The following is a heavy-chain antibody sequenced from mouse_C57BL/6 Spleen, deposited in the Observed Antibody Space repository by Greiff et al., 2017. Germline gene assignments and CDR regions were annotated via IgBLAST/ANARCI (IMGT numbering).Heavy chain of an antibody. CDR2: ISNKANGYPT. D-gene: IGHD1-1*01. Sequence: EVLLVESGGGLVQPGASLRLSCAASGFTFTDYYMSWVRQPPGKAPEWLALISNKANGYPTAHTASVKGRFTISRDHSQNILYLQMKTLRAEYSATYYCVKASQCITTVGGQNCYAMDYWGQGTSVTVSS. J-gene: IGHJ4*01. CDR1: GFTFTDYY. CDR3: VKASQCITTVGGQNCYAMDY. V-gene: IGHV7-4*01.